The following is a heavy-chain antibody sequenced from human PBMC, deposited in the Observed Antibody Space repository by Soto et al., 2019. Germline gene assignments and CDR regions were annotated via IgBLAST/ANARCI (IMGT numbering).Heavy chain of an antibody. V-gene: IGHV3-33*01. Sequence: GGSLRLSCAASGFTFSSYGMHWVRQAPGKGLEWVAVIWYDGSNKYYADSVKGRFTIFRDNSKNTLYLQMNSLRAEDTAVYYCARDLERITMIEEDYWGQGTLVTVSS. CDR2: IWYDGSNK. CDR1: GFTFSSYG. CDR3: ARDLERITMIEEDY. D-gene: IGHD3-22*01. J-gene: IGHJ4*02.